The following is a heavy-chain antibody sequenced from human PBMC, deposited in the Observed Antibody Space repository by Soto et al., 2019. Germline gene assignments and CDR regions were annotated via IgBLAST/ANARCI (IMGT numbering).Heavy chain of an antibody. V-gene: IGHV3-23*01. J-gene: IGHJ4*02. CDR1: GFTFSSYA. Sequence: GSLRLSCAAPGFTFSSYAMSWVRQAPGKGLEWVSAISGSGGSTYYADSVKGRFTISRDNSKNTLYLQMNSLRAEDTAVYYCATASGEPYDYWGQGTLVTVSS. D-gene: IGHD2-21*01. CDR3: ATASGEPYDY. CDR2: ISGSGGST.